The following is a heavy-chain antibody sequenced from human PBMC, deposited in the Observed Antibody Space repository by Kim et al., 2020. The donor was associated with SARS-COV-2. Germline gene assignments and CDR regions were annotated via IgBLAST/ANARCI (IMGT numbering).Heavy chain of an antibody. CDR2: SGMT. D-gene: IGHD7-27*01. V-gene: IGHV4-59*09. CDR3: ARGSGDGF. Sequence: SGMTNYNASLKSRVTISVDTSKNQFSLKLSSVTAADTAVYYCARGSGDGFWGQGTMVTVSS. J-gene: IGHJ3*01.